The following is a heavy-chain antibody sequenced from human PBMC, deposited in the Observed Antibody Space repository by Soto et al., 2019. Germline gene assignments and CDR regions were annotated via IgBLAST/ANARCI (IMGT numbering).Heavy chain of an antibody. J-gene: IGHJ5*02. CDR1: GFTFSSYG. D-gene: IGHD2-2*01. CDR2: ISYDGSNK. CDR3: AKRVVTWFDP. V-gene: IGHV3-30*18. Sequence: RLSCAASGFTFSSYGMHWVRQAPGKGLEWVAVISYDGSNKYYADSVKGRFTISRDNSKNTLYLQMNSLRAEDTAVYYCAKRVVTWFDPWGQGTLVTVSS.